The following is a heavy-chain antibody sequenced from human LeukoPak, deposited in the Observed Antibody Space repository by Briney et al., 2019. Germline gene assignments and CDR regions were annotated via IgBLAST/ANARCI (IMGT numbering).Heavy chain of an antibody. J-gene: IGHJ4*02. CDR2: INTNTGNP. Sequence: ASVNVSCKASGYTFTSYAMNWVRQAAGQGLEGMGWINTNTGNPTYAQGFTGRFVFSLDTSVSTAYLQISSLKAEDTAVYYCARVRYYYDSSGYLFDYWGQGTLVTVSS. V-gene: IGHV7-4-1*02. CDR3: ARVRYYYDSSGYLFDY. D-gene: IGHD3-22*01. CDR1: GYTFTSYA.